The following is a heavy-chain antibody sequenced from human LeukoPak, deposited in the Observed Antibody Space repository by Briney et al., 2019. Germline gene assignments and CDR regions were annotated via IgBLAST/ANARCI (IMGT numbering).Heavy chain of an antibody. V-gene: IGHV3-73*01. Sequence: PGGSLRLSCAASGFIFSNAWMSWVRQASGKGLEWVGRIRGKADNYATAYAASVQGRCTISRDDSQNTAYLQLNSLKTEDTAVYYCTQNNYWGQGALVTVSS. CDR2: IRGKADNYAT. J-gene: IGHJ4*02. CDR3: TQNNY. CDR1: GFIFSNAW.